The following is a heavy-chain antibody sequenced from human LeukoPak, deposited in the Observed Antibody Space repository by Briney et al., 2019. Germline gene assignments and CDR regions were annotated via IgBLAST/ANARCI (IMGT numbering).Heavy chain of an antibody. D-gene: IGHD6-19*01. J-gene: IGHJ4*02. Sequence: PGGSLRLSCAASGFTFSDAWMTWVRQAPGKGLEWVGRIKSKADGGTTDYAAPVKGRFTISRDDSKSIAYLQMNSLKTEDTAVYYCTRDFQWTFDCWGQGTLVTVSS. V-gene: IGHV3-15*01. CDR3: TRDFQWTFDC. CDR1: GFTFSDAW. CDR2: IKSKADGGTT.